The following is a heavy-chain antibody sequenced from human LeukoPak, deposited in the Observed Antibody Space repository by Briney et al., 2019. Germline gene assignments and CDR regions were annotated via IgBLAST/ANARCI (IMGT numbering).Heavy chain of an antibody. Sequence: SETLSLTCTVSGGSISSGGYYWSWIRQPPGKGLEWIGYIYHSGSTYYNPSLKSRVTISVDRSKNQFSLKLSSVTAADTAVYYCATQPPGDIKGESNAFDIWGQGTMVTVSS. V-gene: IGHV4-30-2*01. D-gene: IGHD7-27*01. J-gene: IGHJ3*02. CDR2: IYHSGST. CDR3: ATQPPGDIKGESNAFDI. CDR1: GGSISSGGYY.